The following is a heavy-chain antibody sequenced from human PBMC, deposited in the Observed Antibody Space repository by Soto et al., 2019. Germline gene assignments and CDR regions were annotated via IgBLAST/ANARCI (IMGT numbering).Heavy chain of an antibody. D-gene: IGHD6-19*01. Sequence: SETLSLTCAVYGGSFSGYYWSWIRQPPGKGLEWIGEINHSGSTNYNPSLKSRVTISVDTSKNQFSLKLSSVTAADTAVYYCARVRQWLAKVYFDYWGQGTLVTSPQ. CDR3: ARVRQWLAKVYFDY. CDR1: GGSFSGYY. CDR2: INHSGST. V-gene: IGHV4-34*01. J-gene: IGHJ4*02.